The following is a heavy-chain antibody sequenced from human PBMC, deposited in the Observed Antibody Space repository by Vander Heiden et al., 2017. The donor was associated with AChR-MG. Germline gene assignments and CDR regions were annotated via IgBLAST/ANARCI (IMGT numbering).Heavy chain of an antibody. D-gene: IGHD3-10*01. J-gene: IGHJ4*02. CDR3: ARMKHGSGSFYNY. CDR2: ISSGSNTI. V-gene: IGHV3-48*02. Sequence: EVQLVESGGGLVQPGGSLRLSCAASGFTFSSYNMNWVRQAPGKGLEWVSYISSGSNTIHYADSVRGRFTISRDNAKNSLYLQMNRLRDEDTAVYYCARMKHGSGSFYNYWGQGTLVTIS. CDR1: GFTFSSYN.